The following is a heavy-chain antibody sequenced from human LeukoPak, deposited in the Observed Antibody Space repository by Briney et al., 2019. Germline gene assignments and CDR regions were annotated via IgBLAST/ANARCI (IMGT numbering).Heavy chain of an antibody. J-gene: IGHJ3*02. CDR3: ARVVVVPAAMVAFDI. Sequence: SETLPLTCTVSGGSISSYYWSWIRQPPGKGLEWIGYIYYSGSTNYNPSLKSRVTISVDTSKNQFSLKLSSVTAADTAVYYCARVVVVPAAMVAFDIWGQGTMVTVSS. V-gene: IGHV4-59*01. D-gene: IGHD2-2*01. CDR2: IYYSGST. CDR1: GGSISSYY.